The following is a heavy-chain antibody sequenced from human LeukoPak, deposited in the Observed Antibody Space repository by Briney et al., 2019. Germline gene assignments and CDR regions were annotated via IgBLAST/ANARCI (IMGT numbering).Heavy chain of an antibody. CDR2: IVVGSGNT. J-gene: IGHJ3*02. D-gene: IGHD2-8*02. Sequence: SVKVSCKASGFTFTTSAVQWVRQARGQRLEWIGRIVVGSGNTDHAQKFQGRLTITRDISTSTAYMELSSLTPDDTAVYYCAAVPNANAWYWDDAFDIWGRGTMVTVSS. V-gene: IGHV1-58*01. CDR1: GFTFTTSA. CDR3: AAVPNANAWYWDDAFDI.